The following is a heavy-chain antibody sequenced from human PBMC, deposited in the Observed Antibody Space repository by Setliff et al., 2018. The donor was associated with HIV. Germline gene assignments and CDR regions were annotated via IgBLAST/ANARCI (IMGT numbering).Heavy chain of an antibody. V-gene: IGHV1-46*01. D-gene: IGHD3-22*01. Sequence: ASVKVSCKASGYTFTSYYMHWVRQGPGQGLEWMRMINPSGVTTNYAQKFQGRITMTRDTSTSTVYMELRSLRSEDTAVYYCARDRLHYYDSSVYYYGAPFDIWGQGTMVTVSS. J-gene: IGHJ3*02. CDR3: ARDRLHYYDSSVYYYGAPFDI. CDR1: GYTFTSYY. CDR2: INPSGVTT.